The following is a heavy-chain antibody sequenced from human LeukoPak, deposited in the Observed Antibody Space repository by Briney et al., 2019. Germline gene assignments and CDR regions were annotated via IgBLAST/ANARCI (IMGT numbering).Heavy chain of an antibody. CDR2: INSDGSST. CDR3: ASDTTASIHFIDF. D-gene: IGHD2-2*02. V-gene: IGHV3-74*01. CDR1: GFTFSSYC. J-gene: IGHJ4*02. Sequence: GGSLRLSCAASGFTFSSYCMHWVRQAPGKGLGWVSRINSDGSSTSYADSVKGRFTISRDDAKNTLYLQMNSLRAEDAAVYSCASDTTASIHFIDFGGQGNLVPVSS.